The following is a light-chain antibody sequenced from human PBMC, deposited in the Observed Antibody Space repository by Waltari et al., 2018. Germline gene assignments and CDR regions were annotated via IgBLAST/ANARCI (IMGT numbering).Light chain of an antibody. CDR3: QQTFTTPLT. CDR1: QSISKS. CDR2: AAS. Sequence: DIQMTQSPSSLSASVGDRVTITCRASQSISKSLHWYQFKPGKAPKLLIYAASNLQGGVPSTVSGSSAWTGFTLTIISLQPEDFATYYCQQTFTTPLTFGQGTKVEIK. V-gene: IGKV1-39*01. J-gene: IGKJ1*01.